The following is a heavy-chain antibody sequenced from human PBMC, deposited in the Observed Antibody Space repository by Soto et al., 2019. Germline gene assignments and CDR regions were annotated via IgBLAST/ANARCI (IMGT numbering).Heavy chain of an antibody. Sequence: EVQLVESGGGLVQPGGSLRLSCAASGFIFSNFWMSWVRQAPGKGLEWVANIKEDGSEKYHVDSVKGRFTISRDNVKNLMYLQMDSLRAEDTAVYKCVSGGCHSFDYCGQGTLVTVSS. D-gene: IGHD1-26*01. J-gene: IGHJ4*02. CDR3: VSGGCHSFDY. V-gene: IGHV3-7*05. CDR2: IKEDGSEK. CDR1: GFIFSNFW.